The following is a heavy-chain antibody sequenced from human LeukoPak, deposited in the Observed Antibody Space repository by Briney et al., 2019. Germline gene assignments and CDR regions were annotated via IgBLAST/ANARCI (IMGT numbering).Heavy chain of an antibody. CDR3: AKDSSGYDFPSSPDY. CDR2: ISGSGGST. V-gene: IGHV3-23*01. D-gene: IGHD5-12*01. CDR1: GFTFSSYA. J-gene: IGHJ4*02. Sequence: GGSLRLSCAASGFTFSSYAMSWVRQAPGKGLEWVSAISGSGGSTYYADSVKGRFTISRDNSKNTPYLQMNSLRAEDTAVYYCAKDSSGYDFPSSPDYWGQGTLVTVSS.